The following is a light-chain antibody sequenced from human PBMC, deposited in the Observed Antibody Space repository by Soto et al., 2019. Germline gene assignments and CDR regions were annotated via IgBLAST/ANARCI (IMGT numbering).Light chain of an antibody. V-gene: IGKV2-24*01. J-gene: IGKJ2*01. CDR3: MQVTQFPYT. CDR1: QSLVHSDGNTY. CDR2: NIF. Sequence: DIVMTQTPLSSPVTLGQPASISCRSSQSLVHSDGNTYLRWLQQRPGQPPRLLIYNIFNRFSGVPDRFIASGAGTDCTLKISRVEAEYVGVYYCMQVTQFPYTFGQGTKLEIK.